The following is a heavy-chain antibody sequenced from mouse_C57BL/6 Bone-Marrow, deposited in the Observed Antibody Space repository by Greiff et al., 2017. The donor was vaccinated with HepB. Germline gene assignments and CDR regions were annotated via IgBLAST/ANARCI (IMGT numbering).Heavy chain of an antibody. Sequence: QVQLQQPGAELVKPGASVKLSCKASGYTFTSYWMHWVKQRPGQGLEWIGMIHPNSGSTNYNEKFKSKATLTVDKSSSTAYMQLRSLTSEDSAVYYCANQSPAKGNYCGRGTTLTVSS. J-gene: IGHJ2*01. CDR2: IHPNSGST. CDR3: ANQSPAKGNY. CDR1: GYTFTSYW. D-gene: IGHD2-14*01. V-gene: IGHV1-64*01.